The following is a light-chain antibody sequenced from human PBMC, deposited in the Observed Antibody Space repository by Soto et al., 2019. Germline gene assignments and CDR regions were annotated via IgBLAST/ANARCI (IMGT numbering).Light chain of an antibody. Sequence: DIQVTQSPSSLSASVGDRVTITCRARQGISNYLAWYQQKPGKVPKLLIYAASTLQSGVPSRFSGSGSGTDFTLTISSLQPEDGATYYCQKYNSVQITFGQGTRLEIK. CDR2: AAS. CDR3: QKYNSVQIT. CDR1: QGISNY. V-gene: IGKV1-27*01. J-gene: IGKJ5*01.